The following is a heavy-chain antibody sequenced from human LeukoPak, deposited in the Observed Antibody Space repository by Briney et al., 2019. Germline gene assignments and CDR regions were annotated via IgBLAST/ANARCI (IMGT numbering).Heavy chain of an antibody. Sequence: PGGSLRLSCAASGFTFSRHYMHWVRQAPGKGLVWVSRVNGVGTDKIYADSVKGRFTISRDNSKNTLYLQMNSLRAEDTAVYYCAKDVAVTTNYFDFWGQGTLVTVSS. D-gene: IGHD4-11*01. CDR1: GFTFSRHY. CDR2: VNGVGTDK. J-gene: IGHJ4*02. V-gene: IGHV3-74*01. CDR3: AKDVAVTTNYFDF.